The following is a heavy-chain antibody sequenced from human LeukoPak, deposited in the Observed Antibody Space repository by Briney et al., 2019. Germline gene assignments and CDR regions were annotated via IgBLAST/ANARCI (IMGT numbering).Heavy chain of an antibody. Sequence: GESLKISCKGSGYSFTSYWIGWVRQMPGKGLEWMGIIYPGDSDTRYSSSFQGQVTISADKSISTAYLQWSSLKASDTAMYYCARLLYYYDSSGFFFDYWGQGTLVTVSS. CDR2: IYPGDSDT. J-gene: IGHJ4*02. CDR3: ARLLYYYDSSGFFFDY. D-gene: IGHD3-22*01. V-gene: IGHV5-51*01. CDR1: GYSFTSYW.